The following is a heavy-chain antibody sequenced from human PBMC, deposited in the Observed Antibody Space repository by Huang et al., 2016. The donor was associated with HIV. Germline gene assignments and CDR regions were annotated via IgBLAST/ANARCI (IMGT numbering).Heavy chain of an antibody. CDR3: ARGSLEYSVSSSLDY. D-gene: IGHD4-4*01. CDR2: LMPVFDSP. J-gene: IGHJ4*02. Sequence: QVQLLQSGAEVKKPGSSVKVSCKASGGPFRSYSIAWVRQAPGQGLEWMASLMPVFDSPNYAQKVQGRVRVTADESTSTVYMELRDLRPDDTAVYFCARGSLEYSVSSSLDYWGQGTHVTVPS. CDR1: GGPFRSYS. V-gene: IGHV1-69*13.